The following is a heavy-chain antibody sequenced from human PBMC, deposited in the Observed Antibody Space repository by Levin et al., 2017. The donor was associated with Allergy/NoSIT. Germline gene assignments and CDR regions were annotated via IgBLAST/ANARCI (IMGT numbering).Heavy chain of an antibody. CDR2: TSSDGSDK. CDR1: GFTFSSYA. Sequence: PGGSLRLSCAASGFTFSSYAMHWVRQAPGKGLEWVTLTSSDGSDKDYADSVQGRFTISRDNSKNTLFLQMNSLRPEDTAVYYCAKDRQRWLVRIFDSWGQGTLVTVSS. J-gene: IGHJ4*02. D-gene: IGHD6-19*01. CDR3: AKDRQRWLVRIFDS. V-gene: IGHV3-30*18.